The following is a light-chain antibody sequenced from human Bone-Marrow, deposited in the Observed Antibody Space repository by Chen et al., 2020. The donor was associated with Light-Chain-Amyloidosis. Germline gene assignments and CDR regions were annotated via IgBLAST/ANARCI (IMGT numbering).Light chain of an antibody. Sequence: QSALTQPASVSGSPGQSITLSCTGTSSDFGGDNHVSWYQQHPDKAPKLMIYEVTNRPSWVPDRFSGSKSDNTASLTISGLETEDDADYFCSSDTITNTLVFGSGTRVTVL. V-gene: IGLV2-14*01. CDR1: SSDFGGDNH. CDR2: EVT. J-gene: IGLJ1*01. CDR3: SSDTITNTLV.